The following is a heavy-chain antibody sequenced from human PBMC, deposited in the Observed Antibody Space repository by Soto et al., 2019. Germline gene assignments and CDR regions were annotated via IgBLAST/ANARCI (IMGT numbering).Heavy chain of an antibody. CDR1: VYTFTSSA. CDR3: ASSYSIYALIDYYYYGMDV. V-gene: IGHV1-3*01. D-gene: IGHD4-4*01. Sequence: QVQLVQSGAEVKKPGASVKVSCKASVYTFTSSAMHWVRQAPGQRLEWMGWINAGNGNTKYSQKFHDRVTITRDTSAINAYMELSSLRSEDTAVYYCASSYSIYALIDYYYYGMDVWGQGTTVTVSS. CDR2: INAGNGNT. J-gene: IGHJ6*02.